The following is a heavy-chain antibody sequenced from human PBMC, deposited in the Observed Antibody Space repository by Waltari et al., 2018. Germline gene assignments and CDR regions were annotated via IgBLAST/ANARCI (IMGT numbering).Heavy chain of an antibody. CDR3: ARHSPGSTWFDP. CDR2: IYSRGNI. D-gene: IGHD7-27*01. CDR1: SGSINSPDYY. J-gene: IGHJ5*02. Sequence: QLQLQESGPGLVKPSETLSLHCSLSSGSINSPDYYWDWIRQSPGKGLEWIGNIYSRGNIHYNPSLGSRVTMSLDSSNNQFSLELRSVTAADTAVYYCARHSPGSTWFDPWGQGTLVTVSS. V-gene: IGHV4-39*01.